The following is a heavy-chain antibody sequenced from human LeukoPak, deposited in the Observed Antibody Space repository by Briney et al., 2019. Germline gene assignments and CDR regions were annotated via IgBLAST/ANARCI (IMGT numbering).Heavy chain of an antibody. D-gene: IGHD3-3*01. CDR1: GGSISSGSYY. Sequence: SQTLSLTCTVSGGSISSGSYYWSWIRQPAGKGLEWIGRIYTSGSTNYNPSLKSRVTISVDTSKNQFSLKLSSVTAADTAVYYCARERRVYYMDVWGEGTTVTVSS. J-gene: IGHJ6*03. CDR3: ARERRVYYMDV. V-gene: IGHV4-61*02. CDR2: IYTSGST.